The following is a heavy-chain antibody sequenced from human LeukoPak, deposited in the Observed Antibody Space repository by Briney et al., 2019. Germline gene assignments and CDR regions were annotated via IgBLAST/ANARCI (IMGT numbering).Heavy chain of an antibody. D-gene: IGHD1-20*01. J-gene: IGHJ6*03. Sequence: GGSLRLSCAASGFTFSSYWMIWVRQAPGKGLEWVANIREDGSEEYYVDSVKGRFTISRDNAKNSLYLQMKTVRAEDTALYYCARGVLTGIDYMDVWGKGTTLTVSS. V-gene: IGHV3-7*01. CDR3: ARGVLTGIDYMDV. CDR2: IREDGSEE. CDR1: GFTFSSYW.